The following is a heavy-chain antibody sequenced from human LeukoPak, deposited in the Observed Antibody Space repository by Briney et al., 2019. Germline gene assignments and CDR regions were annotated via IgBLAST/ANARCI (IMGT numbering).Heavy chain of an antibody. V-gene: IGHV3-23*01. CDR2: ISRSGGDT. CDR3: AKCSVTCYANAFYI. J-gene: IGHJ3*02. D-gene: IGHD2-2*01. CDR1: GFTFSSDA. Sequence: GGSLRLSCAASGFTFSSDAMTWVRQAPGKGLEWVSAISRSGGDTEYADSVKGRFTISRDNSKNALYLEMNSLRGEDTAVYYCAKCSVTCYANAFYIWGQGTMVTVSS.